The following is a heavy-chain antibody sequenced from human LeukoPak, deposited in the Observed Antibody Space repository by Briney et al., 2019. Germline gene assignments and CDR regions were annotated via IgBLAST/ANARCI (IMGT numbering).Heavy chain of an antibody. Sequence: SETLSLTCAVYGGSFSGYYWSWIRQPPGKGLEWIGEINHSGSTNYNPSLKSRVTISADTSKNQFSLKLSSVTAADTAVYYCARQYYPYSSSWPNWFDPWGQGTLVTVSS. CDR1: GGSFSGYY. V-gene: IGHV4-34*01. CDR2: INHSGST. J-gene: IGHJ5*02. CDR3: ARQYYPYSSSWPNWFDP. D-gene: IGHD6-13*01.